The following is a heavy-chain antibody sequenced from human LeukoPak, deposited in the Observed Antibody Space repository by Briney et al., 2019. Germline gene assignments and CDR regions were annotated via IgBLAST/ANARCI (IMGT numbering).Heavy chain of an antibody. CDR2: IYYSGST. CDR3: ARELLGVDYVANAFDI. J-gene: IGHJ3*02. CDR1: GGSISSYY. D-gene: IGHD3-10*02. V-gene: IGHV4-59*01. Sequence: PLETLSLTCTVSGGSISSYYWSWIRQPPGKGLEWIGYIYYSGSTNYNPSLKSRVTISVDTSKNQFSLKLSSVTAADTAVYYRARELLGVDYVANAFDIWGQGTMVTVSS.